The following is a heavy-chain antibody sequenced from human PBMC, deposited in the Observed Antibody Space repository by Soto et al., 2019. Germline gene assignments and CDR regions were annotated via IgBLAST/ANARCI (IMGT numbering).Heavy chain of an antibody. J-gene: IGHJ4*02. V-gene: IGHV3-7*01. CDR3: ARDFATHCSGSTCYPYAY. CDR2: IRHDGSET. Sequence: GGSLRLSCAPSGFTFNTFWMSWVRQSPGKGLEWVDNIRHDGSETYYVDSVKGRFTISRDNAKNSLFLQMNTLSTENTAVYYCARDFATHCSGSTCYPYAYWGQGALVTVSS. CDR1: GFTFNTFW. D-gene: IGHD2-15*01.